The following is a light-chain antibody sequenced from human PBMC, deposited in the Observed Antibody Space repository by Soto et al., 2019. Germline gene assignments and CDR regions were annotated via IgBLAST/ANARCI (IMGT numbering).Light chain of an antibody. Sequence: EVVLTQSPGTLSLSPGERATLSCRASQSVSNKYLAWYQQKPGQAPRLLIFGSSDRATGIPDRFSGSGSGTDFTLTISRXXXEDXXXXXXXQXXSSPPYTFGQGTKLEIK. CDR3: XQXXSSPPYT. CDR1: QSVSNKY. J-gene: IGKJ2*01. CDR2: GSS. V-gene: IGKV3-20*01.